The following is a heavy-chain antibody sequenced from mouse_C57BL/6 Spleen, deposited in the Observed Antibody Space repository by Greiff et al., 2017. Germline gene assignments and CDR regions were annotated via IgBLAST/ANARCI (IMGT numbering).Heavy chain of an antibody. D-gene: IGHD2-4*01. V-gene: IGHV1-64*01. J-gene: IGHJ3*01. CDR3: AREGDDYAWFAY. CDR2: IHPNSGST. Sequence: QVQLKQPGAELVKPGASVKLSCKASGYTFTSYWMHWVKQRPGQGLEWIGMIHPNSGSTNYNEKFKSKATLTVDKSSSTAYMQLSSLTSEDSAVYYCAREGDDYAWFAYWGQGTLVTVSA. CDR1: GYTFTSYW.